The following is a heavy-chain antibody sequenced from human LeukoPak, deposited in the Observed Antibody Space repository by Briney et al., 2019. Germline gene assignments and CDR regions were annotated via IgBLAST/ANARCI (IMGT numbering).Heavy chain of an antibody. CDR2: IIPIFGIA. D-gene: IGHD3-22*01. J-gene: IGHJ5*02. CDR1: GGTFSSYA. CDR3: ARDQKYYYDSSGYPNWFDP. Sequence: SVKVSCKASGGTFSSYAISWVRQAPGQGLEWMGRIIPIFGIANYAQKFQGRVTITADKSTSTAYMELSSLRSEDTAVYYCARDQKYYYDSSGYPNWFDPWGQGTLVTVSS. V-gene: IGHV1-69*04.